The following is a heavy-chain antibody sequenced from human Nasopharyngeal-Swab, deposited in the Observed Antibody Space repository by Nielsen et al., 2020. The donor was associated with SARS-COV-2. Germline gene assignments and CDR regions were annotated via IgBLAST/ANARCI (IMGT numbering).Heavy chain of an antibody. V-gene: IGHV3-21*01. J-gene: IGHJ3*02. CDR2: ISSSSSYI. CDR1: GFTFSSYS. Sequence: GESLKISCAASGFTFSSYSMNWVRQAPGKGLEWASSISSSSSYIYYADSVKGRFTISRDNAKNSLYLQMNSLRAEDTAVYYCARDLGDDAFDIWGQGTMVTVSS. D-gene: IGHD3-16*01. CDR3: ARDLGDDAFDI.